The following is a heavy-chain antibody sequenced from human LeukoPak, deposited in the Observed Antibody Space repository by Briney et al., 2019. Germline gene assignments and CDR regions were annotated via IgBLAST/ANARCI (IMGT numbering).Heavy chain of an antibody. D-gene: IGHD6-6*01. Sequence: TSETLSLTCAVYGGSFSGYYWSWIRQPPGKGLEWIGEINHSGSNNYNPSLKSRVTISVDTSKNQFSLKLSSVTAADTAVYYCARGVSNYVDYWGQGTLVTVSS. J-gene: IGHJ4*02. V-gene: IGHV4-34*01. CDR2: INHSGSN. CDR1: GGSFSGYY. CDR3: ARGVSNYVDY.